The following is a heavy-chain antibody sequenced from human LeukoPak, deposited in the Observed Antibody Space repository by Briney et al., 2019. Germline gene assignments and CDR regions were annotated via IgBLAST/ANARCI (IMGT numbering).Heavy chain of an antibody. CDR1: GGSISSSSYY. J-gene: IGHJ6*03. D-gene: IGHD3-16*01. Sequence: SETLSLTCTVSGGSISSSSYYWGWIRQPPGKGLEWIGSIYYSGSTYYNPSLKSRVTISADTSKNQFSLRLSSVTAADTAVYYCARLNLIFLRDRGSPDYYYYYMDVWGKGTTVTISS. CDR2: IYYSGST. V-gene: IGHV4-39*01. CDR3: ARLNLIFLRDRGSPDYYYYYMDV.